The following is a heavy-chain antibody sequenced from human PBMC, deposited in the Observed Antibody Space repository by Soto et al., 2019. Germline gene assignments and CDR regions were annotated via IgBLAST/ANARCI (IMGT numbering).Heavy chain of an antibody. CDR1: GGTFSSYA. V-gene: IGHV1-69*13. CDR2: IIPIFGTA. D-gene: IGHD4-17*01. J-gene: IGHJ1*01. CDR3: AIETTSGNAEYFQH. Sequence: SVKVSCKASGGTFSSYAISWVRQAPGQGLEWMGGIIPIFGTANYAQKFQGRVTITADESTSTAYMELSSLRSEDTAVYYCAIETTSGNAEYFQHWGQGTLVTVSS.